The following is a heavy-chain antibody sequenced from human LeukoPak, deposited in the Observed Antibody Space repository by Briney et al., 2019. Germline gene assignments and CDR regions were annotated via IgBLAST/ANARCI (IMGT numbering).Heavy chain of an antibody. J-gene: IGHJ4*02. CDR3: ARARREGSNSE. V-gene: IGHV3-66*01. D-gene: IGHD5-24*01. CDR2: IYSGGGT. Sequence: QAGGSLRLSCAASGFTFSSYEMNWVRQAPGKGLEWVSVIYSGGGTYYADSVRGRFTISRDNSKNTLYLQMNSLRPDDTAVYHCARARREGSNSEWGQGTLVTVSS. CDR1: GFTFSSYE.